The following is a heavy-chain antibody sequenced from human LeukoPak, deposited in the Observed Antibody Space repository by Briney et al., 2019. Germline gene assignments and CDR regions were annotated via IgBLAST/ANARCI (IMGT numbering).Heavy chain of an antibody. CDR2: IRLSGSPL. Sequence: PGGSLRLSCAVSGFPFTRFYMSWIRQAPGKGLEWISYIRLSGSPLDYADSVRGRFTISRDNARNSLYLEMNSLRAEDTAVYYCARKDFSSGSFSYWGQGTLVTVSS. D-gene: IGHD3-22*01. CDR1: GFPFTRFY. V-gene: IGHV3-11*04. CDR3: ARKDFSSGSFSY. J-gene: IGHJ4*02.